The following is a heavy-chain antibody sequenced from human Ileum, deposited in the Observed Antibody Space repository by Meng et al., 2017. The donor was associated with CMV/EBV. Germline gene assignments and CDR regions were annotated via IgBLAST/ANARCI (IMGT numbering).Heavy chain of an antibody. CDR3: ARDGRHSSSFYYWFDP. D-gene: IGHD6-13*01. CDR1: GFTFSNYY. Sequence: GESLKISCAASGFTFSNYYMTWARQVPGKGLEWVANIKEDGSEMRYVDSVKGRFTISRDNAQNSLYLHMNSLRVEDTAVYYCARDGRHSSSFYYWFDPWGQGTRVTGSS. J-gene: IGHJ5*02. V-gene: IGHV3-7*01. CDR2: IKEDGSEM.